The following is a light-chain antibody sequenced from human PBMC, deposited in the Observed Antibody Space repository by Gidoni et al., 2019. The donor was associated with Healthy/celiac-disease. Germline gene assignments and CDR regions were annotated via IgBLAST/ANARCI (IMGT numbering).Light chain of an antibody. V-gene: IGKV3-11*01. CDR3: QQRSNWTPVLT. J-gene: IGKJ4*01. CDR1: QSVSSY. Sequence: IVLPHSLSTLSLSPGDRATLSCRASQSVSSYLPWYQQKPGQAPRLLIYDAANRATGIPARFSGSGSGTDFTLTISSLEPEDFAFYYCQQRSNWTPVLTFGGGTKVEIK. CDR2: DAA.